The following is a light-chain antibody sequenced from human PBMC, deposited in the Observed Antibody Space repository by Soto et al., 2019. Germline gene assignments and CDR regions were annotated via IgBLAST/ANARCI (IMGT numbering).Light chain of an antibody. CDR1: QSVSSY. V-gene: IGKV3-11*01. J-gene: IGKJ3*01. CDR3: QQRSNWPRFT. Sequence: EIVLTQSPATLSLSPGERATLSCRASQSVSSYLAWYPQKPGQAPTLLIYDASNRATGIPARFSGSGSWTDFTLTISSLEPEDFAVYYCQQRSNWPRFTFGPGTKVDIK. CDR2: DAS.